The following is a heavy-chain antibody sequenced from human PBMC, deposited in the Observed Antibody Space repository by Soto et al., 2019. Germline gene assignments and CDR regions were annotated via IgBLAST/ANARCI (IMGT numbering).Heavy chain of an antibody. CDR1: GGTFSSYA. V-gene: IGHV1-69*12. CDR3: ARARGPRSGDDPAWFAL. D-gene: IGHD2-15*01. J-gene: IGHJ5*02. CDR2: IIPIFGTA. Sequence: QVQLVQSGAEVKKPGSSVNVSCKASGGTFSSYAITWVRQAPGQGLEWMGGIIPIFGTANYAQKFQARVTITADESTSTAYMELSSQRSEETAVYYSARARGPRSGDDPAWFALWGKGTLVTVSA.